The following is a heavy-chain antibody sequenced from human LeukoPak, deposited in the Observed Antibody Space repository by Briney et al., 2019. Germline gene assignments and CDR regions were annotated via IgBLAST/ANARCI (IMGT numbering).Heavy chain of an antibody. CDR2: IYYSGSN. Sequence: SETLSLTCTASGGSISSYYWSWLRQPPGKGLEWVGYIYYSGSNNYNPSLKSRVTISVATSKNQFSLKLSSVTAADTALYYCARAQLTYYYGSGILDYWGQGTLVTVSS. V-gene: IGHV4-59*01. CDR1: GGSISSYY. D-gene: IGHD3-10*01. J-gene: IGHJ4*02. CDR3: ARAQLTYYYGSGILDY.